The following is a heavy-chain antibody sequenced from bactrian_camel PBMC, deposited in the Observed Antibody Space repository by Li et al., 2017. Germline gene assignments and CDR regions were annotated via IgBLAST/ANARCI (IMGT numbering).Heavy chain of an antibody. CDR2: FSNFGST. CDR1: GSTYSSYC. CDR3: AAVDRRYTRYPPLIKNEYKY. J-gene: IGHJ4*01. D-gene: IGHD5*01. V-gene: IGHV3S55*01. Sequence: QVQLVESGGGSVQAGGSLRLSCTASGSTYSSYCLGWFRQIPGKEREFVSRFSNFGSTTYADSVKGRFTISEDNTKNTLYLQMNSLKPEDTAMYYCAAVDRRYTRYPPLIKNEYKYWGRGTQVTVS.